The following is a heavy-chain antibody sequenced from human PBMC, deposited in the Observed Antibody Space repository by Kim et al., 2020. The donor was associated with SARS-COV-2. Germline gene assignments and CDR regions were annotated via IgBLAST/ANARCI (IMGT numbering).Heavy chain of an antibody. D-gene: IGHD6-13*01. V-gene: IGHV3-30*04. Sequence: GGSLRLSCAASGFTLSTYAMHWVRQAPGKGLEWVAFISYDGSNKYYADSVKGRSTISRDISKNTLYLQMNSLRAEDTAVYYCATDHGTWYYFDYWGQGTLVTVSS. CDR1: GFTLSTYA. CDR3: ATDHGTWYYFDY. CDR2: ISYDGSNK. J-gene: IGHJ4*02.